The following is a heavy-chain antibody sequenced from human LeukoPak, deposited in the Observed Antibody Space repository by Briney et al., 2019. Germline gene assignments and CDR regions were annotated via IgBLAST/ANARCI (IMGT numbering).Heavy chain of an antibody. Sequence: ASVKVSCKASGYTFTSYGISWVRQAPGQGLEWMGWISAYNGNTNCAQKLQGRVTMTTDTSTSTACMELRSLRSDDTAVYYCAVSRHAVAGYYFDYWGQGTLVTVSS. CDR2: ISAYNGNT. D-gene: IGHD6-19*01. V-gene: IGHV1-18*01. J-gene: IGHJ4*02. CDR1: GYTFTSYG. CDR3: AVSRHAVAGYYFDY.